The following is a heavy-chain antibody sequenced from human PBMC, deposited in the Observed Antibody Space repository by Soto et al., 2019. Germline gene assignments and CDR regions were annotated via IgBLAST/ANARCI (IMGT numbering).Heavy chain of an antibody. CDR3: ARRVAASEGGFAY. J-gene: IGHJ4*02. V-gene: IGHV5-10-1*01. CDR1: GYSFTIYW. Sequence: GESLKISCQASGYSFTIYWITWVRQMPGKGLEWMGIIDPSDSYTNYSPSFQGHVTISADKSISTAYLHWSSRKASDTAMYYCARRVAASEGGFAYWGQGTLVTVSS. D-gene: IGHD6-25*01. CDR2: IDPSDSYT.